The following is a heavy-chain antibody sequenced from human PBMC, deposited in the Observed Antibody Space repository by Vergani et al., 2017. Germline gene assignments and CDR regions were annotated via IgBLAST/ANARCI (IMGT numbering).Heavy chain of an antibody. J-gene: IGHJ4*02. Sequence: QVQLVQSGAEVKKPGASVKVSCKASGYTFTSYSMHWVRQAPGQTLEWMGWINAGNGNTKYSQKFQGRVTITRDTSASPAYMELSSLRSEDTAVYYCAIEGFYDYVWGSYRLRGGYYIDDWGQGTLVTVSS. D-gene: IGHD3-16*02. CDR3: AIEGFYDYVWGSYRLRGGYYIDD. CDR2: INAGNGNT. CDR1: GYTFTSYS. V-gene: IGHV1-3*01.